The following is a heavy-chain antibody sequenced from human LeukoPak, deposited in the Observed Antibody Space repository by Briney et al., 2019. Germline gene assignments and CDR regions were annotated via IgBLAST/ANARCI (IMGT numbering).Heavy chain of an antibody. V-gene: IGHV3-74*01. Sequence: GGSLGLSCAASGLTFSRYWMHWIRQAPGQGLVWVSHISSDGTRTHYADSVKGRFTISRDHANETLCLQMDSLKVEDTATYYCAKSPYYHLFHYYMDVWGKGTTVTVS. CDR2: ISSDGTRT. D-gene: IGHD3-22*01. CDR3: AKSPYYHLFHYYMDV. CDR1: GLTFSRYW. J-gene: IGHJ6*03.